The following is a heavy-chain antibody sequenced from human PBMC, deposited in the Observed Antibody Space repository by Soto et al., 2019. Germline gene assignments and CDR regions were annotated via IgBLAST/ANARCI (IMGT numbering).Heavy chain of an antibody. Sequence: EVQLVETVGGVIQPGGSLRLSCAASGFIVSSNFMSCVRQAPGQGLEWGAAIYTGGSTHYADSVKCRFTISRDNSKNTLFLQMAILRAEDTAVYSFAGGSSGCFDAFHIWGQGTLVTVSS. CDR1: GFIVSSNF. J-gene: IGHJ3*02. D-gene: IGHD5-12*01. CDR2: IYTGGST. CDR3: AGGSSGCFDAFHI. V-gene: IGHV3-53*02.